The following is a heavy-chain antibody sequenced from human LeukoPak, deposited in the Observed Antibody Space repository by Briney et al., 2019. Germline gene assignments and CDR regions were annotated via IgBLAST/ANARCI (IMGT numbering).Heavy chain of an antibody. J-gene: IGHJ4*02. CDR3: AREEFVGYCSSTSCYRVLDY. V-gene: IGHV1-2*02. Sequence: GASVKVSCKASGYTFTGYYMHWVRQAPGQGLEWMGWINPNSGGTHYAQKFQGRVTMTRDTSISTAYMELSRLRSDDTAVYYCAREEFVGYCSSTSCYRVLDYWGQGTLATVSS. CDR2: INPNSGGT. D-gene: IGHD2-2*01. CDR1: GYTFTGYY.